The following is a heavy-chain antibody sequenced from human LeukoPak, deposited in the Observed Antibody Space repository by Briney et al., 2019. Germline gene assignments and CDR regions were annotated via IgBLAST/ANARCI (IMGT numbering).Heavy chain of an antibody. D-gene: IGHD2-2*02. CDR2: INHSGST. CDR3: ARRSALYGWFDP. J-gene: IGHJ5*02. V-gene: IGHV4-34*01. CDR1: GGSFSGYY. Sequence: SETLSLTGAVYGGSFSGYYWSWIRQPPGKGLEWIGEINHSGSTNYNPSLKSRVTISVDTSKNQFSLKLSSVTAADTAVYYCARRSALYGWFDPWGQGTLVTVSS.